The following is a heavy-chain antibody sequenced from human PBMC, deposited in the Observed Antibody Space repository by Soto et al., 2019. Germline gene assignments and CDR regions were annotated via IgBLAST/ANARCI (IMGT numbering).Heavy chain of an antibody. CDR2: ISGSGGST. D-gene: IGHD3-3*01. CDR3: AKDRDTIFRVVIILRH. Sequence: EVQLLESGGGLVQPGGSLRLSCAASGFTFSSYAMSWVRQAPGKGLEWVSAISGSGGSTYYADSVKGRFTISRDNSKNTLYLQMNSLRAEDTAVYYCAKDRDTIFRVVIILRHWGQGTLVTVSS. CDR1: GFTFSSYA. V-gene: IGHV3-23*01. J-gene: IGHJ4*02.